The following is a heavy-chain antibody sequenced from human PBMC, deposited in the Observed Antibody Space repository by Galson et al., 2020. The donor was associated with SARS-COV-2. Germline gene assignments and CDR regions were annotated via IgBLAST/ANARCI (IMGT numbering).Heavy chain of an antibody. V-gene: IGHV3-30*04. CDR2: ISYDGSNK. D-gene: IGHD1-26*01. J-gene: IGHJ4*02. CDR3: ARGYSGSYYPPIDY. Sequence: GGSLRLSCAASGFTFSSYAMHWVRQAPGKGLEWVAVISYDGSNKYYADSVKGRFTISRDNSKNTLYLQMNSLRAEDMAVYYCARGYSGSYYPPIDYWGQGTLVTVSS. CDR1: GFTFSSYA.